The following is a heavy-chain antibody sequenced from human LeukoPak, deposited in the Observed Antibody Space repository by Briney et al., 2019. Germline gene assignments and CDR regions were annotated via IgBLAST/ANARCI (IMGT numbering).Heavy chain of an antibody. Sequence: PGGSLRLSCAASGFTFSSYAMSWVRQAPGKGLEWVSAISGSGGSTYYADSVKGRFTISRDNSKNTLYLQMNSLRAEDTAVYYCAKLMCSSTSCYRAGLDYWGQGTLVTVSS. V-gene: IGHV3-23*01. CDR3: AKLMCSSTSCYRAGLDY. CDR2: ISGSGGST. CDR1: GFTFSSYA. J-gene: IGHJ4*02. D-gene: IGHD2-2*02.